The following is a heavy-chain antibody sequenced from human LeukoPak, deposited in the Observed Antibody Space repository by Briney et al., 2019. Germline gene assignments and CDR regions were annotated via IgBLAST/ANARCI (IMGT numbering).Heavy chain of an antibody. V-gene: IGHV3-23*01. Sequence: GGSLRLSCAASGFTFSSYAMSWVRQAPGKGLEWVSAISGSGGSTYYADSVKGRFIISRDNSKNTPYLQMNSLRAEDTAVYYCAKTGQLVGAFDYWGQGTLVTVSS. CDR2: ISGSGGST. CDR1: GFTFSSYA. D-gene: IGHD6-6*01. CDR3: AKTGQLVGAFDY. J-gene: IGHJ4*02.